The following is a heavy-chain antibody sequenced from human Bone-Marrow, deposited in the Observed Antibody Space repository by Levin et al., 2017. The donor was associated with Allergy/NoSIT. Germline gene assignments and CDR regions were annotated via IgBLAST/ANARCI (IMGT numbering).Heavy chain of an antibody. D-gene: IGHD3-16*02. Sequence: PGGSLRLSCAASGFMFSNYAMSWVRQAPGRGLEWVAARSGGGGRTYYADSVKGRFTVSRDNSKNTLYLQMNSVRAEDTAIYYCAKDRDFEGVIVSDYFGNWGQGTLVTVSS. V-gene: IGHV3-23*01. CDR3: AKDRDFEGVIVSDYFGN. CDR2: RSGGGGRT. CDR1: GFMFSNYA. J-gene: IGHJ4*02.